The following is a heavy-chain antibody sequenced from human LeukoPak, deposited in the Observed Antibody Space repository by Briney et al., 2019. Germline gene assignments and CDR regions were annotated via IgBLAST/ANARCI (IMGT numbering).Heavy chain of an antibody. CDR1: GFTVSSNY. CDR3: ARDSTSGWYHWFDP. D-gene: IGHD2-2*01. V-gene: IGHV3-66*01. Sequence: GGSLRLSCVASGFTVSSNYMSWVRQAPGKGLEWVSVIYSGGKTYYAGSVKGRSTISRDNSKNAVYLQMNSLRGDDTAVYYCARDSTSGWYHWFDPWGQGTLVTVSS. CDR2: IYSGGKT. J-gene: IGHJ5*02.